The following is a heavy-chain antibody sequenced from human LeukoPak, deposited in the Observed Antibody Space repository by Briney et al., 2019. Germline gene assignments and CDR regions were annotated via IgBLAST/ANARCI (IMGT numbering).Heavy chain of an antibody. D-gene: IGHD5-24*01. CDR2: IYYSGST. CDR1: GAFLSSYY. J-gene: IGHJ4*02. V-gene: IGHV4-59*08. CDR3: ARGARAGYNLEPFDY. Sequence: PSETLSLTCTLSGAFLSSYYCSWIRHPPGKGLEWIGYIYYSGSTKYNPSFKSRVTISVDTSKNQFSLKLSSMTAADTAVYYCARGARAGYNLEPFDYWGQGTLVTVSS.